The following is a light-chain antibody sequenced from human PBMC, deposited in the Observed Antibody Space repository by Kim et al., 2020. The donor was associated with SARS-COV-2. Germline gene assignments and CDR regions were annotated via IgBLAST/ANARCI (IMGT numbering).Light chain of an antibody. CDR1: QSISSW. Sequence: DIQMTQSPSTLSASVGDRVTITCRARQSISSWLAWYQQKPGTAPKLLIYKASSLESGVPSRFSGSGSGTEFTLTISSLQPDDFATYYCQQYHSYPVTFGQGTKLEI. CDR2: KAS. V-gene: IGKV1-5*03. CDR3: QQYHSYPVT. J-gene: IGKJ2*01.